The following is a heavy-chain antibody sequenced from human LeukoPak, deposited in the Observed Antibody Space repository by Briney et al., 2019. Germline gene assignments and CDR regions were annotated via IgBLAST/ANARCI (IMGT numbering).Heavy chain of an antibody. CDR1: GFTFSSYG. J-gene: IGHJ4*02. V-gene: IGHV3-30*02. CDR2: IRYDGSNK. CDR3: ARDLRGSIVRYFDY. Sequence: GGSLRLSCAASGFTFSSYGMHWVRQAPGKGPEWVAFIRYDGSNKYYADSVKGRFTISRDNSQNTLFLQVNSLRAEDTAVYYCARDLRGSIVRYFDYWGQGTLVTVSS. D-gene: IGHD3-9*01.